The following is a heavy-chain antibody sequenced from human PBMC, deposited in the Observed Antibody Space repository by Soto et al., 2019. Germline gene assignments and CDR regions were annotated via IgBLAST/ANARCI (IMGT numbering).Heavy chain of an antibody. V-gene: IGHV1-69*13. CDR3: ARGSGSYDY. CDR2: INPIFGTA. Sequence: SVKVSCKASGYTFTGYYMHWVRQAPGQGLEWMGWINPIFGTANYAQKFQGRVTITADESTSTAYMELSSLRSEDTAVYYCARGSGSYDYWGQGTLVTVSS. D-gene: IGHD3-10*01. CDR1: GYTFTGYY. J-gene: IGHJ4*02.